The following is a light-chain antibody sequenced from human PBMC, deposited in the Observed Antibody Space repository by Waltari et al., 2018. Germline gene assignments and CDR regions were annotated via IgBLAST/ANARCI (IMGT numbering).Light chain of an antibody. CDR2: DAS. V-gene: IGKV3-11*01. J-gene: IGKJ4*01. Sequence: EVVLTQSPDTLSLSPGETATLSCRASQSVGEFLVWYQQKPGQSPRLIIYDASNRATGIPARFSGSGSGTDFTLTISSLEPEDFAVYFCQQRRVWPLSFGGGTRVESK. CDR1: QSVGEF. CDR3: QQRRVWPLS.